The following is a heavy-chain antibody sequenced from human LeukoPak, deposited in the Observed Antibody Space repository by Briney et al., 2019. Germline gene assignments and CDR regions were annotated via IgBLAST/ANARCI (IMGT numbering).Heavy chain of an antibody. D-gene: IGHD5-18*01. J-gene: IGHJ4*02. CDR2: IIPIFGTA. CDR1: GGTFSSYA. V-gene: IGHV1-69*05. Sequence: ASVKVSCKASGGTFSSYAISWVRQAPGQGLEWMGGIIPIFGTANYAQKFQGRVTITTDESTSTAYMELSSLRSEDTAVYYCARRYEYSYEPDPFGYWGQGTLVTVSS. CDR3: ARRYEYSYEPDPFGY.